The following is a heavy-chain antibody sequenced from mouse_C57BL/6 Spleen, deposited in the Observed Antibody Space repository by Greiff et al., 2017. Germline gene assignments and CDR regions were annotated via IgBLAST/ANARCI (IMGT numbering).Heavy chain of an antibody. J-gene: IGHJ4*01. D-gene: IGHD1-1*01. CDR2: ISNGGGST. Sequence: EVQRVESGGGLVQPGGSLKLSCAASGFTFSDYYMYWVRQTPEKRLEWVAYISNGGGSTYYPDKVKGRFTISRDNAKNTLYLQMSRLKSEDTAMYYCARPITTVRGAMDYWGQGTSVTVSS. CDR3: ARPITTVRGAMDY. CDR1: GFTFSDYY. V-gene: IGHV5-12*01.